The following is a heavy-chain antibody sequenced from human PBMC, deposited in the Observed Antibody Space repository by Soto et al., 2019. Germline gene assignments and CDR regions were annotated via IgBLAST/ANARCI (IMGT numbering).Heavy chain of an antibody. J-gene: IGHJ6*03. CDR1: GYTFTSYY. Sequence: ASVKVSCKASGYTFTSYYMHWVRQAPGQGLEWMGIINPSGGSTSYAQKFQGRVTMTRDTSTSTVYMELSSLRSEDTAVYYCARVLSSSSAWGEDMDVWGKGTTVTVSS. CDR2: INPSGGST. V-gene: IGHV1-46*03. CDR3: ARVLSSSSAWGEDMDV. D-gene: IGHD6-6*01.